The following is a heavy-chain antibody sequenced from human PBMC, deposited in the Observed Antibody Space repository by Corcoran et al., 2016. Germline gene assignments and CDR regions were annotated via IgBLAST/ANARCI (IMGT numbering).Heavy chain of an antibody. J-gene: IGHJ4*02. CDR3: ARDGRGSSSWYSGGY. CDR1: GDTFTSYY. Sequence: QVQLVQSGAEVKKPGASVKVSCKASGDTFTSYYMHWVRQAPGQGLEWMGIVNPSDGSTSYAQKFQGRVTMTWDTSTSTLDMELSSLGSEDTAVYYCARDGRGSSSWYSGGYWGQGTLVTVSS. CDR2: VNPSDGST. V-gene: IGHV1-46*01. D-gene: IGHD6-13*01.